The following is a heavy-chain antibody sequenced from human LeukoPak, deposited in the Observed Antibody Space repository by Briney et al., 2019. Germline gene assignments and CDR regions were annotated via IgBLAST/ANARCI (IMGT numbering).Heavy chain of an antibody. CDR2: INDSGRT. V-gene: IGHV4-34*01. CDR3: AKHYGTGSYYLDY. Sequence: SETLSLTCDVYGESFSGYYWAWIRQPPGKMLEWIGDINDSGRTNYHPSLKSRLTISVDTSNNQPSLKLSSVTAADTAVYYCAKHYGTGSYYLDYWGQGTLVTVSS. J-gene: IGHJ4*02. CDR1: GESFSGYY. D-gene: IGHD3-10*01.